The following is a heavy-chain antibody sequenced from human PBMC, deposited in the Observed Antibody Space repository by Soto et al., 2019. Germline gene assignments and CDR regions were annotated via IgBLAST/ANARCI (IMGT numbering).Heavy chain of an antibody. V-gene: IGHV4-34*01. CDR3: ARQNYVWGSYRIYYYYGMDV. Sequence: XGTLSLTCAVYGGSFSGYYWSWIRQPPGKGLEWIGEINHSGSTNYNPSLKSRVTISVDTSKNQFSLKLSSVTAADTAVYYCARQNYVWGSYRIYYYYGMDVWGQGTTVTVSS. CDR1: GGSFSGYY. CDR2: INHSGST. D-gene: IGHD3-16*02. J-gene: IGHJ6*02.